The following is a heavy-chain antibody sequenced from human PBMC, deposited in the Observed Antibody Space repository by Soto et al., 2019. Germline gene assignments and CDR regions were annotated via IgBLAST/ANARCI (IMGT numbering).Heavy chain of an antibody. D-gene: IGHD1-26*01. J-gene: IGHJ4*02. CDR2: IYDSGSP. CDR3: ARGVGSSPPRY. V-gene: IGHV4-59*01. Sequence: KTSETLSLTCTISGGSISVYYWSWIRQPPGQALEWIGYIYDSGSPYYTPSLRSRVIISADTSKNQISLKLTSATAADTAVYYCARGVGSSPPRYWGRGTLVTVSS. CDR1: GGSISVYY.